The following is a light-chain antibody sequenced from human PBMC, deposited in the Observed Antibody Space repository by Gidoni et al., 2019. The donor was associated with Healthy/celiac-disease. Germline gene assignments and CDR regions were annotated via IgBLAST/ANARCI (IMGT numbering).Light chain of an antibody. V-gene: IGLV2-14*01. Sequence: QSALPQPASVSGSPGQSITIPCTGTSSDVGGYNYVSWYQQHPGKAHKLMMYDVSNRPSGVSNRFSGSKSGNTASLTISGLQAEDEADYYCSSYTSSSTVVFGGGTKLTVL. CDR3: SSYTSSSTVV. CDR1: SSDVGGYNY. J-gene: IGLJ2*01. CDR2: DVS.